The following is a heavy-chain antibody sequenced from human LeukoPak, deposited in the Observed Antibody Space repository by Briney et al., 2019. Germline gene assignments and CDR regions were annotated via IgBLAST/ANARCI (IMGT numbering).Heavy chain of an antibody. D-gene: IGHD2-21*01. Sequence: GGSLTLFRTGSGFPFSSYVMHWVGQTPGRGLEWVAFIRYDGRTEYYADSVKGRFTIAREDSHSTVHLHMKDLRPDDAAVYFCGKDQSTMVMQYFDYWGQGTLVIVSS. CDR3: GKDQSTMVMQYFDY. CDR2: IRYDGRTE. V-gene: IGHV3-30*02. CDR1: GFPFSSYV. J-gene: IGHJ4*02.